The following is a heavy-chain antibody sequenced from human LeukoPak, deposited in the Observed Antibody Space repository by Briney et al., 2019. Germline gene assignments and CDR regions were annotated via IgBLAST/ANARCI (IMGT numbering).Heavy chain of an antibody. CDR1: GYTSTNYF. CDR2: VNAGNGNT. D-gene: IGHD3-10*01. CDR3: AKREFGAFDI. V-gene: IGHV1-3*01. Sequence: ASVKVSCKASGYTSTNYFIHWVRQAPGQRLEWMGWVNAGNGNTKYSQNFQGRVTFTRDTSASTAYMELSSLRSEDTAVYYCAKREFGAFDIWGQGTMVTVSS. J-gene: IGHJ3*02.